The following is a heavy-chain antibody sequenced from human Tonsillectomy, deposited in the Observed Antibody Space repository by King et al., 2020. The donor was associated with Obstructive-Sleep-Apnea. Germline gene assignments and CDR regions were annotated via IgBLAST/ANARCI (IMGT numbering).Heavy chain of an antibody. D-gene: IGHD6-13*01. J-gene: IGHJ3*02. V-gene: IGHV3-30*04. CDR1: GFTFSSYA. Sequence: QLVQSGGGVVQPGRSLRLSCAASGFTFSSYAMHWVRQAPGKGLEWVAVISYDGSNKYYADSVKGRFTISRDNSKNTLYLQMNRLRAEDTAVYYCARDGVAAAKSAFDIWGQGTMVTVSS. CDR2: ISYDGSNK. CDR3: ARDGVAAAKSAFDI.